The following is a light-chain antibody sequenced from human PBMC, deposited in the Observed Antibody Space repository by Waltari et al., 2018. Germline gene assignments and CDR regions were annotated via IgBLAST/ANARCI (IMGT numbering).Light chain of an antibody. Sequence: DLQLTQSPSFLSASVGDRVTITCRASQGISSYFAWYQQKPGKAPNLLIYSASTLQSGVPSRFSGSGSGTEFTLTISSLQPEDFATYYCQQLDSYPITFGQGTRLEIK. V-gene: IGKV1-9*01. CDR2: SAS. CDR3: QQLDSYPIT. J-gene: IGKJ5*01. CDR1: QGISSY.